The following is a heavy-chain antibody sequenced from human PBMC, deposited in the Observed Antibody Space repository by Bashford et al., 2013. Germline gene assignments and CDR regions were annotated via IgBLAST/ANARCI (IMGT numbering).Heavy chain of an antibody. D-gene: IGHD3-3*01. CDR3: VSGEAGFRDFY. V-gene: IGHV3-53*01. J-gene: IGHJ4*02. Sequence: VRQAPGKGLEWVSVIYTPGPTYYADSVKGRFTISRDNSKNTLRLQMNSLRTEDSALYYCVSGEAGFRDFYWGPGTLVTVSS. CDR2: IYTPGPT.